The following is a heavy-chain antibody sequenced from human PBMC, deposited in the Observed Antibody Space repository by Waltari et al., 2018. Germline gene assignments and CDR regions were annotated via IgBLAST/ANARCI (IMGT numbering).Heavy chain of an antibody. D-gene: IGHD3-22*01. Sequence: QVQLVQSGAEVQKPGASVKVSCKASGYSFTAYYIHWVRQAPGQGLEWMGWINPNGGYKRYEQNFQGRVTMTGDTSISTAYMELSSLRSDDTAVYYCARDLRDSSGYSSWGQGTLVTVSS. J-gene: IGHJ4*02. V-gene: IGHV1-2*02. CDR2: INPNGGYK. CDR3: ARDLRDSSGYSS. CDR1: GYSFTAYY.